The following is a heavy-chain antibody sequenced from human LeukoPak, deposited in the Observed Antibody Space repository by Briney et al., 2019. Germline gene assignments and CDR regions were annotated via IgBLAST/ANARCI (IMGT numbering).Heavy chain of an antibody. CDR3: ARSSYSSSSSV. J-gene: IGHJ3*01. Sequence: GGSLRLSCAASGFTFSSCWMNWARQAPGKGLEWVASINHNGNVNYYVDSVKGRFTISRDNAKNSLYLQMSNLRAEDTAVYYCARSSYSSSSSVWGQGTMVTVSS. V-gene: IGHV3-7*03. CDR1: GFTFSSCW. CDR2: INHNGNVN. D-gene: IGHD6-6*01.